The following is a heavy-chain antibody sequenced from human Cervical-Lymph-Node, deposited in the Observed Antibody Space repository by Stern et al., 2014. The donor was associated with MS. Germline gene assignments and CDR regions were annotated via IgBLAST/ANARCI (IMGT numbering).Heavy chain of an antibody. Sequence: VQLEESGAEVKKPGASVKVPCKASGYTFTSYDIHWVRQAPGQGLEWMGIINPSGGSTSYAQKFQGRVTMTRDTSTSTVYMELSSLRSEDTAVYYCAREVAGHRLGMMDVWGQGTTDTVSS. CDR3: AREVAGHRLGMMDV. V-gene: IGHV1-46*01. CDR2: INPSGGST. J-gene: IGHJ6*02. CDR1: GYTFTSYD. D-gene: IGHD6-19*01.